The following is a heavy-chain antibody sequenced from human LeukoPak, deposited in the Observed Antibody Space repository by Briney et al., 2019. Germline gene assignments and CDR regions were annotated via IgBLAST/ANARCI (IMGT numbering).Heavy chain of an antibody. D-gene: IGHD3-9*01. CDR3: ARNGWVGTYYDILTGYYYYYGMDV. CDR2: ISSSRSNI. V-gene: IGHV3-21*01. J-gene: IGHJ6*02. CDR1: GFTFSSYS. Sequence: GGSLRLSCAASGFTFSSYSMNWVRQAPGKGLEWVSSISSSRSNIYYTDSVKGRFTISRDNAKNSLYLQMNSLRAEDTAVYYCARNGWVGTYYDILTGYYYYYGMDVWGQGTTVTVSS.